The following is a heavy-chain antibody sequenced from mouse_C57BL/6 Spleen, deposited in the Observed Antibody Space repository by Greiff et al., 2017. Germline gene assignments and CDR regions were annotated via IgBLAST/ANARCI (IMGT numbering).Heavy chain of an antibody. V-gene: IGHV1-26*01. CDR3: ARSLYYYGSSSFAD. CDR2: INPNHGGT. Sequence: EVQLQQSGPELVKPGASVKISCKASGYTFTDYYMNWVKQSHGKSLEWIGDINPNHGGTSYNQKFKGKATLTVDKSSSTAYMELRSLTSEDSAVYYCARSLYYYGSSSFADWGQGTLVTVSA. CDR1: GYTFTDYY. J-gene: IGHJ3*01. D-gene: IGHD1-1*01.